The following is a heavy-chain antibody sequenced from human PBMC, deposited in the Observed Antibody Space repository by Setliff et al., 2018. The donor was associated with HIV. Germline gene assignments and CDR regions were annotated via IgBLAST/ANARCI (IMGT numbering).Heavy chain of an antibody. D-gene: IGHD3-16*01. J-gene: IGHJ5*02. Sequence: SETLSLTCTVSGVSTSTSSYYWSWIRQPPGKGLEWIGYIYNSGNYNPSLKSRVIMAVDTSKNEFSLKLSSVTAADTAVYYCARVFPHPYGNSWFDTWGQGSLVTVSS. V-gene: IGHV4-61*01. CDR3: ARVFPHPYGNSWFDT. CDR1: GVSTSTSSYY. CDR2: IYNSG.